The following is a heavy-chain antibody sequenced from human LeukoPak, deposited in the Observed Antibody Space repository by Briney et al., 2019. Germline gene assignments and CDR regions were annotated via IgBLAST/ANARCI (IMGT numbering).Heavy chain of an antibody. V-gene: IGHV3-53*01. D-gene: IGHD6-13*01. CDR1: GFTVTGNY. CDR3: ARGVLYAGSWYFDY. Sequence: PGGSLRLSCAASGFTVTGNYMSWVRQAPGMGLEWVSVIYSGGTTYYADSVKGRFTISKDNSKNTLYLQMNSLRAEGTAVYYRARGVLYAGSWYFDYWGQGILVTVSS. J-gene: IGHJ4*02. CDR2: IYSGGTT.